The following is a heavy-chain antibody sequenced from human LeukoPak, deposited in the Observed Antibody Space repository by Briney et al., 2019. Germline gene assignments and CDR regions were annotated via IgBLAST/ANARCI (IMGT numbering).Heavy chain of an antibody. Sequence: ASVKVSCKASGYTFTSYYMHWVRQAPGQGLEWMGIINPSGGSTSCAQKFQGRVTMTRDTSTSTVYMELSSLRSEDTAVYYCARDAAGDYYFDYWGQGTLVTVSS. D-gene: IGHD3-10*01. CDR1: GYTFTSYY. V-gene: IGHV1-46*01. J-gene: IGHJ4*02. CDR2: INPSGGST. CDR3: ARDAAGDYYFDY.